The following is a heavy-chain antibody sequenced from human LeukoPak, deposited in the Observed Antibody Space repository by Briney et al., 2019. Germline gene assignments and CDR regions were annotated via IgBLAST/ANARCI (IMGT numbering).Heavy chain of an antibody. Sequence: SETLSLTCTVSGGSISSYYWSWIRQPPGKGPEWIGYIYYSGSTNYNPSLKSRVTISVDTSKNQFSLELSSVTAADTAVYYCARFSRAESYLDYWGQGTLVTVSS. D-gene: IGHD3-10*01. CDR3: ARFSRAESYLDY. J-gene: IGHJ4*02. CDR1: GGSISSYY. V-gene: IGHV4-59*08. CDR2: IYYSGST.